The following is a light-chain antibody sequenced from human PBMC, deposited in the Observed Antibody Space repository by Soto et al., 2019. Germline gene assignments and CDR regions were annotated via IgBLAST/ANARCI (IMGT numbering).Light chain of an antibody. CDR3: QQTRSYPST. J-gene: IGKJ4*01. CDR1: QSISSW. CDR2: DAS. Sequence: DIHMTHSPSTLSASVGDSVTITCRASQSISSWLAWYQQKPGKAPKLLIYDASSLESGVPSRFSGSNSGTDVTLTISSLQAEDFATYYCQQTRSYPSTFGGGTKVDI. V-gene: IGKV1-5*01.